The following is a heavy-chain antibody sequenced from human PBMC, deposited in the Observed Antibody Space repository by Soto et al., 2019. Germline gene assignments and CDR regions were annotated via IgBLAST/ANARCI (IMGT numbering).Heavy chain of an antibody. D-gene: IGHD6-19*01. CDR2: INPSGGST. V-gene: IGHV1-46*01. Sequence: QVQLVQSGAEVKKPGASVKVSCKASGYTFTSYYMHWVRQAPGQGLEWMGIINPSGGSTSYAQKFQGRVNMTRDTSTSTVYMELSSLRSEDTAVYYCARAAVAGIRGIAVDYWGQGTLVTVSS. CDR3: ARAAVAGIRGIAVDY. CDR1: GYTFTSYY. J-gene: IGHJ4*02.